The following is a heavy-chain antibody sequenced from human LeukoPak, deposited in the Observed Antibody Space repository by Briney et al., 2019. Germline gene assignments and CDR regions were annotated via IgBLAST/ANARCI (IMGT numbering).Heavy chain of an antibody. CDR1: AFTFSDYS. V-gene: IGHV3-48*01. J-gene: IGHJ4*02. D-gene: IGHD1-26*01. CDR3: ARDRIKSGSYYFDY. CDR2: ISGRSSTI. Sequence: GGSLRLSCAASAFTFSDYSMNWVRQAPGKGLEWVSYISGRSSTIYYADSVKGRFTISRDNAKNSMYLQMNSLRAEDAAVYYCARDRIKSGSYYFDYWGQGTLVTVSS.